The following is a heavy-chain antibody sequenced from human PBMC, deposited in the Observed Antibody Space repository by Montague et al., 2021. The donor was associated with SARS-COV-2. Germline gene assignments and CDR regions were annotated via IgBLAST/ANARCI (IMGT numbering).Heavy chain of an antibody. Sequence: SETLSLTCTVSGGSISSFFWRWSRQPTGKVLEWLGFISDRGSTNYNPSLTSRVTMSVDTSKNQSSLKVNSVTAADTAVYYCARHYSATLPAVYWGQGTLVTVSS. J-gene: IGHJ4*02. CDR3: ARHYSATLPAVY. CDR2: ISDRGST. D-gene: IGHD2-15*01. V-gene: IGHV4-59*08. CDR1: GGSISSFF.